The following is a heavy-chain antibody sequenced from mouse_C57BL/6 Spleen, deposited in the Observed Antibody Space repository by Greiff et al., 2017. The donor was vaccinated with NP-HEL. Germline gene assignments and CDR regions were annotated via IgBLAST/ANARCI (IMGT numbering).Heavy chain of an antibody. V-gene: IGHV1-62-2*01. D-gene: IGHD3-2*02. J-gene: IGHJ3*01. Sequence: QVQLQQSGAELVKPGASVKLSCKASGYTFTEYTIHWVKQRSGQGLEWIGWFYPGSGSIKYNENFKDKATLTADNSSSTVYMELSRLTSEDSAVYCGARHAKTAQATSLFAYWGQGTLVTVSA. CDR3: ARHAKTAQATSLFAY. CDR2: FYPGSGSI. CDR1: GYTFTEYT.